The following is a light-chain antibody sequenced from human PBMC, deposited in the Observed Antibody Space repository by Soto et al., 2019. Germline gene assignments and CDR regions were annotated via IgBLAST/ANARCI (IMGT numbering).Light chain of an antibody. V-gene: IGLV2-14*01. J-gene: IGLJ2*01. CDR1: SSDARPHHF. Sequence: QPVLPKPASGAGSPGQSTTISCSRSSSDARPHHFASSYQHHPCKAPKLRIYEVSNRPSGVSNRPPGSKSGNTASLTISGLQPADEADYYGNSYIRGNTYGFRRGT. CDR2: EVS. CDR3: NSYIRGNTYG.